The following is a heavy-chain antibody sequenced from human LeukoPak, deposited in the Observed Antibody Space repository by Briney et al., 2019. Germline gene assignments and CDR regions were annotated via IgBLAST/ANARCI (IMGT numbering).Heavy chain of an antibody. V-gene: IGHV4-59*01. CDR1: GASISSYY. CDR3: ARGCYDFPY. CDR2: IYYTGST. D-gene: IGHD3-3*01. J-gene: IGHJ4*02. Sequence: SETLSLTCTVSGASISSYYWSWIRQPPGKGLEWIGYIYYTGSTNYNPSLKSRVTISVDTSKNQFSLKLSSVTAADTAVYYCARGCYDFPYWGQGTLVTVSS.